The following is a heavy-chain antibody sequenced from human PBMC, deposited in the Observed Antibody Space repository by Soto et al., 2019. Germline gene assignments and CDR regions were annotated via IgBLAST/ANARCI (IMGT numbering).Heavy chain of an antibody. CDR2: MNPNSGNT. Sequence: ASVKVSCKASGYTFTSYDINWVRQATGQGLEWMGWMNPNSGNTGYAQKFQGRVTRTRNTSKSTAYMELRSLRSEDTAVYYCARVSGYCSSTSCYYYYGMDVWGQGTTVTVSS. CDR3: ARVSGYCSSTSCYYYYGMDV. D-gene: IGHD2-2*01. J-gene: IGHJ6*02. V-gene: IGHV1-8*01. CDR1: GYTFTSYD.